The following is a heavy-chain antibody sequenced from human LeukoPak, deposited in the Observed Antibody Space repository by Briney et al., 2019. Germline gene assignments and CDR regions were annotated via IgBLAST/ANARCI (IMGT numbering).Heavy chain of an antibody. CDR2: ISANNGDR. V-gene: IGHV1-18*01. J-gene: IGHJ5*02. Sequence: ASVQVSCKASGYPFTTYGFIWVRQAPGRGPEWLGWISANNGDRKAAQKFRDRLNMTTDAATQTAYMHLTSLSSDDTAMYFCARTVGNRADPWGQGSLVIVSP. CDR1: GYPFTTYG. CDR3: ARTVGNRADP. D-gene: IGHD1-14*01.